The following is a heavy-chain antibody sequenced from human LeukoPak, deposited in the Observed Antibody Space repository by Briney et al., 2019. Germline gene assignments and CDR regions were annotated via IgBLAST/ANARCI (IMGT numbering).Heavy chain of an antibody. CDR1: GGSISSSLYY. Sequence: SETLSLTCTVSGGSISSSLYYWVWIRQPPGKGLEWIASIYYSGSTYYNPSLKSRVTISVDTSKNQFSLKLSSVTAADTAVYYCARITAGTGAFDIWGQGTMVTVSS. CDR3: ARITAGTGAFDI. CDR2: IYYSGST. J-gene: IGHJ3*02. V-gene: IGHV4-39*07. D-gene: IGHD6-19*01.